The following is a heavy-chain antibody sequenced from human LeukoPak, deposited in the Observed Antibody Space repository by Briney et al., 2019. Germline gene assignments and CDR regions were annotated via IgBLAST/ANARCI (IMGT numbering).Heavy chain of an antibody. Sequence: GGSLRLSCAASGFTFSSYYMHWVRQAPGKGLVWVSRIHSDGSSTNYADSVKGRFTISRDNAKNTLYLQMNSLRAEDTAVYYCARGGSEWLLSLRYFDLWGRGTLVTVSS. V-gene: IGHV3-74*01. D-gene: IGHD3-3*01. J-gene: IGHJ2*01. CDR1: GFTFSSYY. CDR2: IHSDGSST. CDR3: ARGGSEWLLSLRYFDL.